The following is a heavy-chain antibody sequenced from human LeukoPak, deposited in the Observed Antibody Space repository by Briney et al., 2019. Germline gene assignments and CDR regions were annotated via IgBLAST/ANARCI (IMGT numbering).Heavy chain of an antibody. CDR1: GFTFSHFG. D-gene: IGHD6-13*01. CDR2: ISYDGYDQ. Sequence: GGSLRLSCAASGFTFSHFGMHWARQAPGKGLEWVTLISYDGYDQSYADSVRGRFTISRDNSKNTLYLQMDSLRTEDTAVYYCARDFFPIVDSSWYEIGYWGQGTLVTVSS. CDR3: ARDFFPIVDSSWYEIGY. J-gene: IGHJ4*02. V-gene: IGHV3-30*19.